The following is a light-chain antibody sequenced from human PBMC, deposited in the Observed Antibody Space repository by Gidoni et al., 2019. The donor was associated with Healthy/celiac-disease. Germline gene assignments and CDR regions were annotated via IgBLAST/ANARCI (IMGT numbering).Light chain of an antibody. Sequence: SYELTQPSSVSASPGQTARITCSGDVLAKHYARWFQQKPGQAPVLVIYTDSERPSGIPERFSGSSSGTTVTLTISGAQVEDEADYYCYSAADNNHVVFGGGTKLTVL. V-gene: IGLV3-27*01. CDR3: YSAADNNHVV. CDR2: TDS. J-gene: IGLJ2*01. CDR1: VLAKHY.